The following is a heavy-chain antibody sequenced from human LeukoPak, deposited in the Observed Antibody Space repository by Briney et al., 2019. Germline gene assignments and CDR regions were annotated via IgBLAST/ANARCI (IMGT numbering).Heavy chain of an antibody. J-gene: IGHJ4*02. Sequence: PGGSLRLSCAASGFTFSDYYMSWMRQAPGKGLEWVSYISSSGSTIYYADSVKGRFTISRDNAKNSLYLQMNSLRAEDTAVYYCARDTMDVLLWFGESKSLDYWGQGTLVTVSS. CDR1: GFTFSDYY. D-gene: IGHD3-10*01. V-gene: IGHV3-11*01. CDR3: ARDTMDVLLWFGESKSLDY. CDR2: ISSSGSTI.